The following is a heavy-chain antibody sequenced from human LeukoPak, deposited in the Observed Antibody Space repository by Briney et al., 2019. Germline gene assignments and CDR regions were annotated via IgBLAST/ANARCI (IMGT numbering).Heavy chain of an antibody. V-gene: IGHV3-64*02. Sequence: GGSLRLSCAASGFTFSSYVMHWVRQAPGKGLEYVSAISSNGGSTYYADSVKGRFTISRDNSKNTLYLQMGSLRAEDMAVYYCARGGYCSSTSCYEVRGMDVWGKGTTVTVSS. CDR3: ARGGYCSSTSCYEVRGMDV. CDR2: ISSNGGST. CDR1: GFTFSSYV. D-gene: IGHD2-2*01. J-gene: IGHJ6*04.